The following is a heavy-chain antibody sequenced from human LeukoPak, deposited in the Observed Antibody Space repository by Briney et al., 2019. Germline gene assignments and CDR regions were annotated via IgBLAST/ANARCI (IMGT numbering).Heavy chain of an antibody. Sequence: GASVKVSCKASGYTFTGYYMHWVRQAPGQGLEWMGWINPNSGGTNYAQKFQGRVTMTRDTSISTAYMELSRLRSDDTAVYYCARLPQTYYYDSSGCLLDYWGQGTLVTVSS. CDR3: ARLPQTYYYDSSGCLLDY. D-gene: IGHD3-22*01. V-gene: IGHV1-2*02. CDR1: GYTFTGYY. CDR2: INPNSGGT. J-gene: IGHJ4*02.